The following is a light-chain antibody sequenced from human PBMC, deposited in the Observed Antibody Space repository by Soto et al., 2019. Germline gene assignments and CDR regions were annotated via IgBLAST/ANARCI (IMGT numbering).Light chain of an antibody. Sequence: DIQMTQSPSSLSASVGDRVTITCRASQGINSHLNWYQQKPGKAPKLLIYAASNLQSGVPSRFSGTGSVTDFTLTIRSLQPEDFATYYCQQLKSYPLTFGGGTKVDIK. CDR3: QQLKSYPLT. CDR2: AAS. J-gene: IGKJ4*01. V-gene: IGKV1-39*01. CDR1: QGINSH.